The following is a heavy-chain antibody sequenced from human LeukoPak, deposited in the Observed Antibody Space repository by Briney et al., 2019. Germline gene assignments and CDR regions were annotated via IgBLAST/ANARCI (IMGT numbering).Heavy chain of an antibody. CDR1: GFSVSNNY. Sequence: GGSLRLSCAASGFSVSNNYISWVRQAPGKGLEWVSVIYSGGSTKYADSVKARFTISRDNSKNTVYLQMNSLRDEDTAVYFCARATLDNWGQGTLVTVSS. CDR2: IYSGGST. J-gene: IGHJ4*02. CDR3: ARATLDN. V-gene: IGHV3-53*01.